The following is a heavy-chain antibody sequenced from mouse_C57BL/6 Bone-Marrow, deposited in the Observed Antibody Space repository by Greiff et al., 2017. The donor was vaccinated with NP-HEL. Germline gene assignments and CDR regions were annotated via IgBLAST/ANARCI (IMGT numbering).Heavy chain of an antibody. CDR3: ARADRFAY. J-gene: IGHJ3*01. CDR1: GYTFTSYW. V-gene: IGHV1-7*01. Sequence: QVQLQQSGAELAKPGASVKLSCKASGYTFTSYWMHWVNQRPGQGLEWIGYINPSSGYTKYNQKFKDKATLTADKSSGTAYMQLSSLTYEDSAVYYCARADRFAYWGQGTLVTVSA. CDR2: INPSSGYT.